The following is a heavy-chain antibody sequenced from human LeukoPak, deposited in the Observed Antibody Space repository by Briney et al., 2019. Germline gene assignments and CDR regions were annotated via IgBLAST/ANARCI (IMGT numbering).Heavy chain of an antibody. CDR2: IIPIFGTA. CDR3: ARDVNFDRFDP. J-gene: IGHJ5*02. Sequence: SVKVSCKASGGTFSSYAISWVRQAPGQGLEWMGGIIPIFGTANYAQKFQGRVTITADKSTRTAYMELSSLRSEDTAVYYCARDVNFDRFDPWGQGTLVTVSS. V-gene: IGHV1-69*06. CDR1: GGTFSSYA.